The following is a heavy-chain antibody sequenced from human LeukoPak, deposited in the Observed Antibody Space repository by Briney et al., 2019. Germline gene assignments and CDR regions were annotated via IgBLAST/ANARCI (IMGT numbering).Heavy chain of an antibody. D-gene: IGHD3-16*01. J-gene: IGHJ3*02. CDR1: GFTVSSNY. CDR3: ARGESHLGAFDI. CDR2: IYTDGRT. Sequence: GGSLRLSCAAAGFTVSSNYMSWVRQAPGKGLEWVSIIYTDGRTSYAASVKGRFTISTDNSKNTLYLQVNGLRAEDTAVYYCARGESHLGAFDIWGQGTMVIVSS. V-gene: IGHV3-53*01.